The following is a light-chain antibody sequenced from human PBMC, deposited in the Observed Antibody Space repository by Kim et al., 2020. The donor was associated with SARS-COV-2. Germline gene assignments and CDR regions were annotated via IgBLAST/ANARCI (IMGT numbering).Light chain of an antibody. V-gene: IGKV1-5*03. CDR3: QRYNASPWT. CDR1: QSISTW. J-gene: IGKJ1*01. CDR2: KTS. Sequence: SGSLGDSVTITCRASQSISTWLAWYQQKPGRAPKLLIHKTSSLEPGVSSRFSGSGSGTEFTLTITSLQPDDFATYYCQRYNASPWTFGQGTKVEI.